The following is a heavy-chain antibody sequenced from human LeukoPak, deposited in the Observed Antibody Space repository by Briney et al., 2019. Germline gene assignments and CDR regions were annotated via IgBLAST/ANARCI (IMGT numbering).Heavy chain of an antibody. CDR3: AKSVGFWGRGSYPYFDY. J-gene: IGHJ4*02. CDR2: ISDSGGST. CDR1: GFTFSTYA. D-gene: IGHD1-26*01. V-gene: IGHV3-23*01. Sequence: PGGSLRLSCAASGFTFSTYAMSWVRQAPGKGLEWVSSISDSGGSTYYADSVKGRFTISRDNSKNTLYLQMNSLRAEDTAVYYCAKSVGFWGRGSYPYFDYWGQGTLVTVSS.